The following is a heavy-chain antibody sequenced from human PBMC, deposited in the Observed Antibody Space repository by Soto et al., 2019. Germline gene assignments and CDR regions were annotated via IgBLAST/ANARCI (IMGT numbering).Heavy chain of an antibody. J-gene: IGHJ3*02. V-gene: IGHV3-23*01. CDR3: ATGSFSGTSCYSLAFDI. Sequence: EVQLLESGGGLVQPGGSLRLSCAASGFTFSTYAMNWVRQAPGKGLEWVSVISGGGTYTYDADSVKGRFTISRDNSKNTLFLQMNSLSAEDSAVYYCATGSFSGTSCYSLAFDIWGQGTMVTVSS. CDR1: GFTFSTYA. D-gene: IGHD2-2*01. CDR2: ISGGGTYT.